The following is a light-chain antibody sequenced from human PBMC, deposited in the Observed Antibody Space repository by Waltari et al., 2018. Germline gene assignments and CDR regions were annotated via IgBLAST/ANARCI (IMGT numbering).Light chain of an antibody. J-gene: IGKJ2*01. CDR1: QDIGGY. CDR2: KTS. CDR3: QYFDNLPMFT. Sequence: DIQLTQSASSLAASVGDRVTPTCRASQDIGGYLNWYQQQPGKAPKLLIYKTSILNTGVPSRFSGGSSRIDYTLTITNLQPEDIATYYCQYFDNLPMFTFGPGTKVEIK. V-gene: IGKV1-33*01.